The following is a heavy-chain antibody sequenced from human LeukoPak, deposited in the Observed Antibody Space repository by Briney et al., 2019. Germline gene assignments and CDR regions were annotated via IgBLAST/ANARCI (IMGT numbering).Heavy chain of an antibody. D-gene: IGHD1-26*01. V-gene: IGHV3-30*02. J-gene: IGHJ6*03. CDR2: MRYDGSNK. CDR3: AKVGSYLKYYMDV. CDR1: GFTFSSYG. Sequence: GGSLRLSCAASGFTFSSYGMHWVRQAPGKGVEGVAFMRYDGSNKYYADSVKGRFTISRDNSKNTLYLQMNSLRAEDTAVYYCAKVGSYLKYYMDVWGKGTTVTISS.